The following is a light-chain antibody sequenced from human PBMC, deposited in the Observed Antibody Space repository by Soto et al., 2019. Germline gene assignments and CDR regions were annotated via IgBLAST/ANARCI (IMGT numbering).Light chain of an antibody. CDR3: QQSYSTLSWK. J-gene: IGKJ1*01. CDR1: QSISSY. V-gene: IGKV1-39*01. Sequence: DILMTQSPSSLSASVGDRVTITCRASQSISSYLNWYQQKPGKAPKLLIYAASSLQSRVPSRFSGRGSGTDFPLTIISLQPEDFATYYCQQSYSTLSWKFGQGTQVQMK. CDR2: AAS.